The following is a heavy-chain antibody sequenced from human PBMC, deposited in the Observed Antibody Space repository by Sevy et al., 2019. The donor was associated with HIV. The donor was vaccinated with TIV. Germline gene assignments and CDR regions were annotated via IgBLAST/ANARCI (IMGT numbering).Heavy chain of an antibody. V-gene: IGHV5-51*01. Sequence: GQSLKISCKGSGYSFTSYWIGWLRQMPGKGLEWMGIIYPGHSDTRYSPSFQGQVTISADKSISTAYLQWSSLQASDTAMYYCASQLTTAAFDIWGQGTPVTVSS. CDR2: IYPGHSDT. CDR1: GYSFTSYW. CDR3: ASQLTTAAFDI. D-gene: IGHD4-17*01. J-gene: IGHJ3*02.